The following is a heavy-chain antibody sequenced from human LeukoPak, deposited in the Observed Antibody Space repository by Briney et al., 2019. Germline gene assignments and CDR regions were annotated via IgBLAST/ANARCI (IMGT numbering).Heavy chain of an antibody. CDR3: ARARYYYGSGSSNLDY. Sequence: SETLSLTCTVSNGSISTYYWSWIRQPAGKGLEWIGEINHSGSTNYNPSLKSRVTISVDTSKNQFSLKLSSVTAADTAVYYCARARYYYGSGSSNLDYWGQGTLVTVSS. J-gene: IGHJ4*02. V-gene: IGHV4-34*01. CDR2: INHSGST. CDR1: NGSISTYY. D-gene: IGHD3-10*01.